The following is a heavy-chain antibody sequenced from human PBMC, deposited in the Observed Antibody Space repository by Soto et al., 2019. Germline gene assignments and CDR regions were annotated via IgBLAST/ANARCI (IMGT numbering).Heavy chain of an antibody. CDR1: GGSISSSSYY. Sequence: SETLSLTCTVSGGSISSSSYYWGWIRQPPGKGLEWIGSIYYSGSTYYNPSLKSRVTISVDTSKNQFSLKLSSVTAADTAVYYCARQVGAKFPFDYWGQGTLVTVSS. D-gene: IGHD1-26*01. V-gene: IGHV4-39*01. CDR3: ARQVGAKFPFDY. J-gene: IGHJ4*02. CDR2: IYYSGST.